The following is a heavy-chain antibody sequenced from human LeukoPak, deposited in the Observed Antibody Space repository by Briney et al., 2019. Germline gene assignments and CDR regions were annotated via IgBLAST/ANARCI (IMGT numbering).Heavy chain of an antibody. D-gene: IGHD6-13*01. CDR3: ARKSTLNGSSWLFDP. Sequence: SETLSLTCVLSGASINSDKWWTWVRQPAQKGLEWIGEIHHSGGFNYNPSLKSRVSISVDKSKNQFSLKVNSVTAADTAVYYCARKSTLNGSSWLFDPWGQGTLVTVSS. V-gene: IGHV4/OR15-8*01. CDR1: GASINSDKW. J-gene: IGHJ5*02. CDR2: IHHSGGF.